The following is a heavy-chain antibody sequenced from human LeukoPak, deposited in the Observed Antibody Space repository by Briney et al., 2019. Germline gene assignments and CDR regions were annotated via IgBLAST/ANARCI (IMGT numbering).Heavy chain of an antibody. V-gene: IGHV3-7*01. D-gene: IGHD1-7*01. J-gene: IGHJ3*02. CDR2: IKQDGSEK. CDR1: GFTFSSYW. CDR3: ARDLGENWNSGGDAFDI. Sequence: GGSLRLSCAASGFTFSSYWMSWVRQAPGKGLEWVANIKQDGSEKYYVDSVKGRFTISGDNAKNSLYLQMNSLRAEDTAVYYCARDLGENWNSGGDAFDIWGQGTMVTVSS.